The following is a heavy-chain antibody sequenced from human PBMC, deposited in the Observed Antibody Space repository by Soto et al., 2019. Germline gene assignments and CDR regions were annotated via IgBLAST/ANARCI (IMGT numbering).Heavy chain of an antibody. D-gene: IGHD6-13*01. J-gene: IGHJ6*02. CDR2: IDPIDSKT. V-gene: IGHV5-10-1*01. Sequence: PGESLKISCKGSGYNFDTYWINWVRQTPGKGLEWMGRIDPIDSKTKYSPSLEGHITISVDKSISTTYLQWSSLKAPDTAIYYCARRIAAAGGYYYYAFDVWGQGTAVTVSS. CDR3: ARRIAAAGGYYYYAFDV. CDR1: GYNFDTYW.